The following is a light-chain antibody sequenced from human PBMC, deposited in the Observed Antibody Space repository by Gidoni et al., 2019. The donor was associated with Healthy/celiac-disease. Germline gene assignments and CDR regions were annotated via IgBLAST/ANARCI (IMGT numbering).Light chain of an antibody. CDR3: AAWDDSLSGYV. J-gene: IGLJ1*01. V-gene: IGLV1-47*01. Sequence: QSVLTHPPSASGTPVQRVTISCSGSSSNIGSNYVYWYQQLPGTAPNLLIYRNNERPSGVPDRFAGSKSGTSASMAISGLRSEDEADYYCAAWDDSLSGYVFGTGTKVTVL. CDR1: SSNIGSNY. CDR2: RNN.